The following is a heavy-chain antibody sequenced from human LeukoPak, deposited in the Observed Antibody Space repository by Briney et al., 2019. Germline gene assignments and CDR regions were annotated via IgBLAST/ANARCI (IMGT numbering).Heavy chain of an antibody. CDR2: INPNSGGA. CDR1: GYTFTGYY. Sequence: GASVKVSCKASGYTFTGYYMHWVRQAPGQGLEWMGWINPNSGGANYAQKFQGRVTMTRDTSISTAYMKLSRLRSDGTAVYYCARPDSSGYYYGYWGQGTLVTVSS. CDR3: ARPDSSGYYYGY. V-gene: IGHV1-2*02. D-gene: IGHD3-22*01. J-gene: IGHJ4*02.